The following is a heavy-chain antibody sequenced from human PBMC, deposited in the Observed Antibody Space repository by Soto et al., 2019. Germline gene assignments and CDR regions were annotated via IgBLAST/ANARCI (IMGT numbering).Heavy chain of an antibody. J-gene: IGHJ4*02. D-gene: IGHD3-3*01. Sequence: EVQLVESGGGLVQPGGSLTLSCAASGFSFSKHWMKWIRQAPGKGLEWVASIKPDGSEKYYVDSVKGRFTISRDNAENSLYLQMNSLRTEDTAKYYCARDFSWSVDYWGQGTLVSVSS. CDR3: ARDFSWSVDY. V-gene: IGHV3-7*01. CDR1: GFSFSKHW. CDR2: IKPDGSEK.